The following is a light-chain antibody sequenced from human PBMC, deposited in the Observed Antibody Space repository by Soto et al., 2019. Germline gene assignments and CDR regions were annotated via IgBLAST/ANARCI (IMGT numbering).Light chain of an antibody. CDR3: QKYDSAPWT. CDR2: AAS. V-gene: IGKV1-27*01. CDR1: RDIADY. J-gene: IGKJ1*01. Sequence: DIQMTQSPSSLSASVGDRVTITCRASRDIADYLAWYQQKPGQVPKLLISAASTLQSGVPSRFTASGSGTDCTLTVTGLQPEDFATYYCQKYDSAPWTVGQGTKVEF.